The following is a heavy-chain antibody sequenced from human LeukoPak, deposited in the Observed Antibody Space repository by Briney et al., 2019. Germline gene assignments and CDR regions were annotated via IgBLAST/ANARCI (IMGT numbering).Heavy chain of an antibody. J-gene: IGHJ4*02. CDR1: GFTFSSYA. CDR2: ISGSGGST. CDR3: ARGLAGNVVAATPSDY. D-gene: IGHD2-15*01. Sequence: GGSLRLSCAAPGFTFSSYAMSWVRQAPGKGLEWVSTISGSGGSTHYADSVKGRFTISRDNSKNTLFLQMNSLRAEDTAVYYCARGLAGNVVAATPSDYWGQGTLVTVSS. V-gene: IGHV3-23*01.